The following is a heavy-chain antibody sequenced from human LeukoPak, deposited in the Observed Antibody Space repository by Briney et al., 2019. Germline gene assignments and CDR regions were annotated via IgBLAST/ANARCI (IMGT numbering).Heavy chain of an antibody. CDR3: AGCHTPHDVDIVATTPNFDY. CDR2: INPNSGGT. D-gene: IGHD5-12*01. V-gene: IGHV1-2*02. Sequence: GASVKVSCKASGYTFTGYYMHWVRQAPGQGLEWMGWINPNSGGTNYAQKFQGRVTMTRDTSISTAYMELSRLRSDDTAVYYCAGCHTPHDVDIVATTPNFDYWGQGTLVTVSS. J-gene: IGHJ4*02. CDR1: GYTFTGYY.